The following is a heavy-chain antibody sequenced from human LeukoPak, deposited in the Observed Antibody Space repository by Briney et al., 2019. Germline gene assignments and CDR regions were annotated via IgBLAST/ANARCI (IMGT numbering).Heavy chain of an antibody. CDR1: GGSISSYY. Sequence: SETLSLTYTVSGGSISSYYWSWIRQPPGKGLEWIGYIYYSGSTNYNPSLKSRVTISVDTSKNQFSLKLSSVTAADTAVYYCARGGSSGRYYYYGMDVWGQGTTVTVSS. V-gene: IGHV4-59*01. J-gene: IGHJ6*02. CDR3: ARGGSSGRYYYYGMDV. D-gene: IGHD6-19*01. CDR2: IYYSGST.